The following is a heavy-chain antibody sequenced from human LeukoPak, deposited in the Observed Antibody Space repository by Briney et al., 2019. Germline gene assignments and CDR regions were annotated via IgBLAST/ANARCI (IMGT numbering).Heavy chain of an antibody. V-gene: IGHV1-2*02. CDR3: ARAREQLAITVRGGGWFDP. CDR2: INPNSGGT. J-gene: IGHJ5*02. CDR1: GYSFTGYY. D-gene: IGHD3-16*01. Sequence: ASVKVSCRASGYSFTGYYIHWVRQAPGQGLEWMGWINPNSGGTNYAQKFQGRVTMTRDTSISTAYMELSRLRSDDTAVYYCARAREQLAITVRGGGWFDPWGQGTLVTVSS.